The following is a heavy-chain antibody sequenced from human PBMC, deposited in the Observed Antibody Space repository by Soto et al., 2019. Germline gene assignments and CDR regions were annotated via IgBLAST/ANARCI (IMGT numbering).Heavy chain of an antibody. J-gene: IGHJ4*02. CDR1: GYTFTSYG. CDR2: ISAYNGNT. CDR3: ARDIRPFMVRGGSHDS. V-gene: IGHV1-18*01. D-gene: IGHD3-10*01. Sequence: QVQLVQSGAEVKKPGASVKVSCKASGYTFTSYGISGVRQAPGQGLEWMGWISAYNGNTNYAQKLQGRVTMTTDTSTSKAYMELRSLRSDDTAVYYCARDIRPFMVRGGSHDSWGQGSLVTVSS.